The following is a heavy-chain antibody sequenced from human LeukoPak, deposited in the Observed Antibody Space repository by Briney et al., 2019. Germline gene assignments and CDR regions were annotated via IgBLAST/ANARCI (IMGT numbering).Heavy chain of an antibody. J-gene: IGHJ3*02. CDR2: IYSGGST. Sequence: PGGSLRLSCEASGFTFSAYAMTWVRHALGKGLEWVSIIYSGGSTYYADSVKGRFTISRDNSKNTLYLQMNSLRAEDTAVYYCARHLSGDDIWGQGTMVTVSS. V-gene: IGHV3-66*04. D-gene: IGHD4-17*01. CDR3: ARHLSGDDI. CDR1: GFTFSAYA.